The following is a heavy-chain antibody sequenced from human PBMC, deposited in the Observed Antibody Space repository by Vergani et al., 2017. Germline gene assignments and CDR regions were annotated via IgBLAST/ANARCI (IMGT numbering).Heavy chain of an antibody. CDR3: ARDFIAVAGSVGVDY. D-gene: IGHD6-19*01. CDR1: GGSISSSSYY. Sequence: QLQLQESGPGLVKPSETLSLTCTVSGGSISSSSYYWGWIRQPPGKGLEWIGSIYYSGSTYYNPSLKSRVTISVDTSKNQFSLQLSSVTAADTAVYYCARDFIAVAGSVGVDYWGQGTLVTVSS. CDR2: IYYSGST. V-gene: IGHV4-39*07. J-gene: IGHJ4*02.